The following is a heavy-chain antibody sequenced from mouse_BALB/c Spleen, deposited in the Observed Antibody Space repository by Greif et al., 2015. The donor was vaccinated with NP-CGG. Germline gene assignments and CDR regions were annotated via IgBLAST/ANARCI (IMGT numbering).Heavy chain of an antibody. V-gene: IGHV5-12-2*01. CDR1: GSTFSSYT. CDR3: ASGSFAY. Sequence: EVKLEESGGGLVQPGGSLKLSCAASGSTFSSYTMSWVRQTPEKRLEWVAYISNGGGSTYYPDTVKGRFTISRDNAKNTLYLQMSSLKSEDTAMYYCASGSFAYWGQGTLVTVSA. J-gene: IGHJ3*01. D-gene: IGHD1-2*01. CDR2: ISNGGGST.